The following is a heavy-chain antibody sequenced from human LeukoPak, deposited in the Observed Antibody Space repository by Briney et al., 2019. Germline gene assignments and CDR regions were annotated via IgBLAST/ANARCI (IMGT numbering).Heavy chain of an antibody. D-gene: IGHD6-13*01. Sequence: GGSLRLSCAASGFTFSSYWMSWVRQAPGKGLEWVAVISYDGSNKYYADSVKGRFTISRDNSKNTLYLQMNSLRAEDTAVYYCARQVGRGSWSLDYWGQGTLVTVSS. J-gene: IGHJ4*02. CDR2: ISYDGSNK. CDR1: GFTFSSYW. CDR3: ARQVGRGSWSLDY. V-gene: IGHV3-30-3*01.